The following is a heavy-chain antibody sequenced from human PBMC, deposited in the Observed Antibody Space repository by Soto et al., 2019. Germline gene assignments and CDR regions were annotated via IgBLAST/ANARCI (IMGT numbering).Heavy chain of an antibody. CDR2: ISNSGPA. CDR3: ASSGAGSGDY. CDR1: GGSMSGYS. J-gene: IGHJ4*02. D-gene: IGHD3-10*01. Sequence: PSETLSLTCTVSGGSMSGYSWSWIRQPPGRGLEWIGHISNSGPANYNPALKSRVTMSVDTSKNQISLKVTSVTAADTAVYYCASSGAGSGDYWGQGTLVTVSS. V-gene: IGHV4-59*01.